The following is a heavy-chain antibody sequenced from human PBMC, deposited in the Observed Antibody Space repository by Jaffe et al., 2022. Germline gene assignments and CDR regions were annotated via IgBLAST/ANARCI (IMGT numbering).Heavy chain of an antibody. V-gene: IGHV1-69*05. D-gene: IGHD3-22*01. CDR1: GGTFSSYA. CDR3: ARSTYYYDSSGYPHLNWFDP. Sequence: QVQLVQSGAEVKKPGSSVKVSCKASGGTFSSYAISWVRQAPGQGLEWMGGIIPIFGTANYAQKFQGRVTITTDESTSTAYMELSSLRSEDTAVYYCARSTYYYDSSGYPHLNWFDPWGQGTLVTVSS. CDR2: IIPIFGTA. J-gene: IGHJ5*02.